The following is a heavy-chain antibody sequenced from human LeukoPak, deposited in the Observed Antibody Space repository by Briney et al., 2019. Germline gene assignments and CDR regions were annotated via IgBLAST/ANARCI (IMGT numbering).Heavy chain of an antibody. D-gene: IGHD5-18*01. CDR2: IYHSGST. CDR3: ARAHGYSYGTVDY. CDR1: GGSISSSSYY. V-gene: IGHV4-39*07. J-gene: IGHJ4*02. Sequence: SETLSLTCTVSGGSISSSSYYWGWIRQAPGKGLEWIGSIYHSGSTYYNPSLKSRVTISVDTSKNQFSLKLSSVTAADTAVYYCARAHGYSYGTVDYWGQGTLVTVSS.